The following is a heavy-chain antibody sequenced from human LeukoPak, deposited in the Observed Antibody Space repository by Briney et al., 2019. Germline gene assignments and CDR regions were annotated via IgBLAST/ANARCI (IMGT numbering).Heavy chain of an antibody. CDR3: ARDGSSRRTFDP. D-gene: IGHD6-13*01. Sequence: ASVKVSCKASGYTFTGDYIYWVRQAPGQGLEWMGWINPNTGTTNYAQKFQGRVSMTRDTSITTAYMELHSLTPDDTAVYYCARDGSSRRTFDPWGQGTLVTVSS. J-gene: IGHJ5*02. CDR2: INPNTGTT. V-gene: IGHV1-2*02. CDR1: GYTFTGDY.